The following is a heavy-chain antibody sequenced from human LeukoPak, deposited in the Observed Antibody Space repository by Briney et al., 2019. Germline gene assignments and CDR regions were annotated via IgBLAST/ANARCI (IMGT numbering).Heavy chain of an antibody. J-gene: IGHJ4*02. CDR3: VPYYYDSSGYYYAPG. CDR1: GGSISSYY. CDR2: IYTSGST. D-gene: IGHD3-22*01. Sequence: SETLSLTCTVAGGSISSYYWSWIRQPAGKGLEWVGRIYTSGSTNYNPSLKSRVTMSVDTSKNQFSLKLSSVTAADTAVYYCVPYYYDSSGYYYAPGWGQGTLVTVSS. V-gene: IGHV4-4*07.